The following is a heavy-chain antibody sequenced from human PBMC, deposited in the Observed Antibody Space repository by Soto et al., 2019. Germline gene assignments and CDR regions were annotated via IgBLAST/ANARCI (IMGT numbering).Heavy chain of an antibody. J-gene: IGHJ5*02. CDR2: FYYSGSP. D-gene: IGHD3-10*01. CDR3: ARWYYYGSGKPSAWFDP. CDR1: GDYIRSSSHY. Sequence: SETLSLTCTVSGDYIRSSSHYWAWNRQPPGKGLEWIGGFYYSGSPYYNPSLKSRVTMSVDTSKNQFSLNLSSVTAADTAVYYCARWYYYGSGKPSAWFDPWGQGTLVTVSS. V-gene: IGHV4-39*07.